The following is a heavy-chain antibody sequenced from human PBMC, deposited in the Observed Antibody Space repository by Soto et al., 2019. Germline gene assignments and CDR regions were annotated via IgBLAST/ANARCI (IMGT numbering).Heavy chain of an antibody. CDR2: ISYDGGNK. CDR1: GFSFWSYA. J-gene: IGHJ6*02. D-gene: IGHD2-2*01. V-gene: IGHV3-30-3*01. Sequence: GCMGLSCAACGFSFWSYAMAGVRQAPGKGLERVAVISYDGGNKYYADSVKGRFTISRDNSKNTLYLQMNSLRAEDTAVYYCARDGFPYCSSTSCYYYYYYGMDVWGQGTTVTVSS. CDR3: ARDGFPYCSSTSCYYYYYYGMDV.